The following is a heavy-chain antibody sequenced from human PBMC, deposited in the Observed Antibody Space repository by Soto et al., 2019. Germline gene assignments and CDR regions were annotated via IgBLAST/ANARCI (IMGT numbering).Heavy chain of an antibody. D-gene: IGHD2-15*01. CDR3: LSSVVVVAASLH. V-gene: IGHV3-48*03. CDR1: GFTFSSYE. J-gene: IGHJ4*02. Sequence: PGGSLRLSCAASGFTFSSYEMNWVRQAPGKGLEWVSYISSSGSTIYYADSVKGRFTISRDNAKNSLYLQMNSLRAEDTAVYYCLSSVVVVAASLHWGQATLVTVSS. CDR2: ISSSGSTI.